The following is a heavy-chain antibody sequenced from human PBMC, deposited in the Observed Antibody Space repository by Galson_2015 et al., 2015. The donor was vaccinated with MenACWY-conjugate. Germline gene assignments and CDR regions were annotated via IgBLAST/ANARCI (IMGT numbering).Heavy chain of an antibody. V-gene: IGHV1-2*04. CDR1: GYTFTGYY. J-gene: IGHJ2*01. D-gene: IGHD3-9*01. CDR3: ARGVRSKYYDILTGYPSSWYFDL. CDR2: INPNSGGT. Sequence: VKVSCKASGYTFTGYYMHWVRQAPGQGLEWMGWINPNSGGTNYAQKFQGWVTMTRDTSISTAYMELSRLRSDDTAVYYCARGVRSKYYDILTGYPSSWYFDLWGRGTLVTVSS.